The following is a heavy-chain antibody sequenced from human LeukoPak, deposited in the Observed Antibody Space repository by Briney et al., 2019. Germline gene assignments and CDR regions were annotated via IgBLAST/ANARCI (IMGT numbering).Heavy chain of an antibody. D-gene: IGHD1-26*01. V-gene: IGHV3-11*06. CDR2: ISSSSSYT. J-gene: IGHJ6*04. CDR3: AREKLGTGAHYYYGMDV. Sequence: GGSLRLSCAASGFTFSDYYMSWIRQAPGKGLEWVSYISSSSSYTNYADSVKGRFTISRDNAKNSLYLQMNSLRAEDTAVYNCAREKLGTGAHYYYGMDVWGKGTTVTVSS. CDR1: GFTFSDYY.